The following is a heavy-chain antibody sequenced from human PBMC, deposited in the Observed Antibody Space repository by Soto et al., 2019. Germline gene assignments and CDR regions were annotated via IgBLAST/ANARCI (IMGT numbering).Heavy chain of an antibody. J-gene: IGHJ1*01. CDR3: ARGIAVAGTEGAEYFQH. CDR2: IWYDGSNK. Sequence: QVQLVESGGGVVQPGRSLRLSCAASGFTFSSYGMHWVRQAPGKGLEWVAVIWYDGSNKYYADSVKGRFTISRDNSKITLYLQMNSLRAEDTAVYYCARGIAVAGTEGAEYFQHWGQGTLVTVSS. V-gene: IGHV3-33*01. CDR1: GFTFSSYG. D-gene: IGHD6-19*01.